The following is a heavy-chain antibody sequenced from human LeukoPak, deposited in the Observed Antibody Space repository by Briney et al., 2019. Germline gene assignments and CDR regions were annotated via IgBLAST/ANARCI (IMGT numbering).Heavy chain of an antibody. CDR1: GYTLTELS. CDR2: FDPEDGET. V-gene: IGHV1-24*01. Sequence: ASVKVSCKVSGYTLTELSMHWVRQAPGKGLEWMGGFDPEDGETIYAQKLQGRVTMTTDTSTSTAYMELRSLRSDDTAVYYCARSIPGSDVWGQGTTVTVSS. CDR3: ARSIPGSDV. D-gene: IGHD1-26*01. J-gene: IGHJ6*02.